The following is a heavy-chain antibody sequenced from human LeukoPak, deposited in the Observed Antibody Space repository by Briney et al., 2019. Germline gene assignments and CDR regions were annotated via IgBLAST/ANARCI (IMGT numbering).Heavy chain of an antibody. J-gene: IGHJ4*02. V-gene: IGHV3-21*01. CDR2: ISSSSSYI. Sequence: PGGSLRLSCAASGFTFSSYSMNWVRQAPGKGLEWVSSISSSSSYIYYADSVKGRLTISRDNAKNSLYLQMNSLRAEDTAVYYCARDRSGGYDWNYFDYWGQGTLVTVSS. D-gene: IGHD5-12*01. CDR3: ARDRSGGYDWNYFDY. CDR1: GFTFSSYS.